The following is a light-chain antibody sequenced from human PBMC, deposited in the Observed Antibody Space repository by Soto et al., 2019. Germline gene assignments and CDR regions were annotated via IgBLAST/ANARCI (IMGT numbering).Light chain of an antibody. CDR3: SSYTSSSTLAV. CDR2: EVF. V-gene: IGLV2-14*01. CDR1: SNDIGAFDY. J-gene: IGLJ2*01. Sequence: QSALTQPASVSASPGQSISISCTGTSNDIGAFDYVSWYQQHPGKAPKLILFEVFNRPSGVSTRFSGSKSGSTASLTISGLQAEDEADYFCSSYTSSSTLAVFGGGTKLTVL.